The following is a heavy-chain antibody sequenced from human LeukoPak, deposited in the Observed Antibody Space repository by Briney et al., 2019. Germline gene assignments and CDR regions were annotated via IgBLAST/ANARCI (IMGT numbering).Heavy chain of an antibody. V-gene: IGHV1-46*01. D-gene: IGHD1-26*01. J-gene: IGHJ5*02. Sequence: ASVKVSCKASGYTFTNYYMHWVRQAPGQGLEWMGIINPSGGSPSYAQKLQGRVTMTTDTSTSTAYMELRSLRSDDTAVYYCARLVGATGIHGINWFDPWGQGTLVTVSS. CDR2: INPSGGSP. CDR1: GYTFTNYY. CDR3: ARLVGATGIHGINWFDP.